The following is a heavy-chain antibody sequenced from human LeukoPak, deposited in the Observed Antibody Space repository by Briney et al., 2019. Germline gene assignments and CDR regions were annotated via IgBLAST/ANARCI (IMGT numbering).Heavy chain of an antibody. D-gene: IGHD3-10*01. J-gene: IGHJ6*02. V-gene: IGHV1-46*01. Sequence: ASVKVSCKASGYTFTSYYMHWVRQAPGQGLEWMGIINPSGGSTSYAQKFQGRVTMTRDTSTSTVYMELSSLRSEDTAVYYCAKSGAYYGSGDGMDVWGQGTTVTVSS. CDR3: AKSGAYYGSGDGMDV. CDR2: INPSGGST. CDR1: GYTFTSYY.